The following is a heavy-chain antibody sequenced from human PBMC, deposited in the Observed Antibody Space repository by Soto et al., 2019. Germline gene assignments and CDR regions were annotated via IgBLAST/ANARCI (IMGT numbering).Heavy chain of an antibody. J-gene: IGHJ2*01. CDR2: MNPNSGNT. D-gene: IGHD2-21*02. CDR1: GYTFTIYD. Sequence: VASVKVSCKASGYTFTIYDMNWVRQATGQGLEWMGWMNPNSGNTGYAQKFQGRVTMTRNTSISTAYMELSSLRSEDTAVYYCARVNHIVVVTPPISWYFDLWGRGTLVTVSS. CDR3: ARVNHIVVVTPPISWYFDL. V-gene: IGHV1-8*01.